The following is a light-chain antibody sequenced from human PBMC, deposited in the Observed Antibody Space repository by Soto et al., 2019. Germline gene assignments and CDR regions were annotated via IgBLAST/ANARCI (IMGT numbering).Light chain of an antibody. CDR1: QSVSSNF. CDR2: GAS. CDR3: QQYNSYPLT. J-gene: IGKJ4*01. Sequence: EIVLTQSPGTLSLSPGERATLSCRADQSVSSNFLAWYQQKPGQAPRLLIYGASSRVTGIPDRFSGSGSGTDFTLTISGLEPEDFAVYYCQQYNSYPLTFGGGTKVEIK. V-gene: IGKV3-20*01.